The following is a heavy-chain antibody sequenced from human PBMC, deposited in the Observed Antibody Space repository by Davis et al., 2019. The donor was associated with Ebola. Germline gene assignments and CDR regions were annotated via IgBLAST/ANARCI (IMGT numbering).Heavy chain of an antibody. V-gene: IGHV3-21*04. CDR3: ASRGGLNFDY. J-gene: IGHJ4*02. CDR1: GFTFSSYS. D-gene: IGHD3-16*01. Sequence: GESLKISCAASGFTFSSYSMNWVRQAPGKGLEWVSSISSSSSYIYYADSVKGRFTISRDNSKNTLYLQMNSLRAEDTAVYYCASRGGLNFDYWGQGTLVTVSS. CDR2: ISSSSSYI.